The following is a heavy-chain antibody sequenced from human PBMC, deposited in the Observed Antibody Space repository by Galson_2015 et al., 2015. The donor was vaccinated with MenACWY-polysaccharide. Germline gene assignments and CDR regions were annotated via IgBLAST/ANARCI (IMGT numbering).Heavy chain of an antibody. CDR1: GFTFGNHP. CDR3: VKGLGYCPRASCYEDY. CDR2: SLDSGRGT. J-gene: IGHJ4*02. Sequence: ALRLCRAGFGFTFGNHPMNWVRQAPGKGLGWVSVSLDSGRGTYYADSVKGRFSISRDISKNTLYLQMNSLRVDDTAIYYCVKGLGYCPRASCYEDYWGQGTLVTVSS. V-gene: IGHV3-23*01. D-gene: IGHD2-2*01.